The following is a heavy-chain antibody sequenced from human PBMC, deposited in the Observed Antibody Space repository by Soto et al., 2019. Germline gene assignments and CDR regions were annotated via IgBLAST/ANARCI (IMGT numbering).Heavy chain of an antibody. CDR2: INPNSRGT. D-gene: IGHD4-17*01. CDR3: ARPADAPRAGGLRSAITIFDF. V-gene: IGHV1-2*04. Sequence: GHEWIAWINPNSRGTNYAQKFQGCVTMTSDTSISTAYMELSRLRSDDTAVYYCARPADAPRAGGLRSAITIFDFWLHGTLVTVSS. J-gene: IGHJ4*01.